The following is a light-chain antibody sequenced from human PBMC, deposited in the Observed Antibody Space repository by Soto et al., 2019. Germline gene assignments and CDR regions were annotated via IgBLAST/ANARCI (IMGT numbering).Light chain of an antibody. CDR3: SSYAGGNNV. J-gene: IGLJ1*01. V-gene: IGLV2-8*01. CDR1: SSDVGGYNY. Sequence: QAVVTQPPSASGSPGQSVTISCTGTSSDVGGYNYVSWYQQHPGKAPKLMIYEVSKRPSGVPDRFSGSKSGNTASLTVSGLQAEDEADYYCSSYAGGNNVFGTGTKVTVL. CDR2: EVS.